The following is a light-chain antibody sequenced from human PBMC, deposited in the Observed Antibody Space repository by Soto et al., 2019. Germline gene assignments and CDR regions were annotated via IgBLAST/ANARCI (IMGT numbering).Light chain of an antibody. CDR1: QSISTW. CDR3: QQYKTYTT. J-gene: IGKJ2*01. V-gene: IGKV1-5*01. Sequence: DIQMTQSPSTLSASVGDRVTITCRASQSISTWLVWYQQKPGKAPKVLIYDASSLQSGVPSRFSGHGSGTDLTLTISSLQPDDSAIYYCQQYKTYTTFGQGTKLEIK. CDR2: DAS.